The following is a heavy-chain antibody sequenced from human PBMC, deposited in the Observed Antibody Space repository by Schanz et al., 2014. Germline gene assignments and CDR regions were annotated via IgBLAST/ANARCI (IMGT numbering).Heavy chain of an antibody. Sequence: EVQLVESGGGLVQPGMSLRLSCVASGFRFDDYAMHWVRQAPGKGLEWVSGMSWNAGSLGYGDSVKGRFTITRDNAKNSLSLPINSLLADHTAVYSCARDSARACIGPSCFKYFQHWGQGALVTVSS. D-gene: IGHD2-2*01. CDR2: MSWNAGSL. V-gene: IGHV3-9*01. CDR1: GFRFDDYA. CDR3: ARDSARACIGPSCFKYFQH. J-gene: IGHJ1*01.